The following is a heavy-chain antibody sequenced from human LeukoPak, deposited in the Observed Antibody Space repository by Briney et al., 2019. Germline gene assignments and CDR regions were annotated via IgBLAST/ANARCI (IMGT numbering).Heavy chain of an antibody. CDR2: ISLSGQT. CDR1: GGSIRSTNW. D-gene: IGHD1-26*01. CDR3: SRESGAFCPFGY. Sequence: SETLSLTCGVSGGSIRSTNWWSWVRQPPGQGLEWIGEISLSGQTNYNPSLNGRVTMSLDDSRNQLSLKLTPLTAADTAIYYCSRESGAFCPFGYWGQGTLVIVPP. J-gene: IGHJ4*02. V-gene: IGHV4/OR15-8*02.